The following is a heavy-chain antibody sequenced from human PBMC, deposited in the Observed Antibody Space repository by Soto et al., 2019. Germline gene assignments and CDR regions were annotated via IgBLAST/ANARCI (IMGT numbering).Heavy chain of an antibody. CDR3: ARDKIPGLFDY. CDR2: INHSGST. V-gene: IGHV4-34*01. D-gene: IGHD2-21*01. Sequence: SDTLSLTCAVYGGSFSGYYWTWIRQPPGTGLEWIGEINHSGSTNYNPSLKSRVTISVDTSKNQFSLKLTSVTAADTAVYYCARDKIPGLFDYWGQGTQVTVSS. CDR1: GGSFSGYY. J-gene: IGHJ4*02.